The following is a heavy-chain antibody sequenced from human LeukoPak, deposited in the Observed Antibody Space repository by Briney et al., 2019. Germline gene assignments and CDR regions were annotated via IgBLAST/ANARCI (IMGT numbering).Heavy chain of an antibody. D-gene: IGHD2-21*02. CDR1: GYTFTSYY. V-gene: IGHV1-46*01. Sequence: GASVKVSCKASGYTFTSYYMHWVRQAPGQGLEWMGIINPSGGSTSYAQKFQGRVTMTRDTPTSTVYMELSSLRSEDTAVYYCARGRIVVVTAIDWFVPLNIWGQGTMVTVSS. J-gene: IGHJ3*02. CDR3: ARGRIVVVTAIDWFVPLNI. CDR2: INPSGGST.